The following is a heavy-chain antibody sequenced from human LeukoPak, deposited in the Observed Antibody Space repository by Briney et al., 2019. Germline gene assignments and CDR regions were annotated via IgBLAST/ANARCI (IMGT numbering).Heavy chain of an antibody. D-gene: IGHD3-3*01. V-gene: IGHV1-24*01. CDR2: FDPEDGET. J-gene: IGHJ3*02. Sequence: ASVKVSCKVSGYTLTELSVHWVRQAPGKGLQWMGGFDPEDGETIYAQKFQGRVTMTEDTSTDTAYMELSSLRSEDTAVYYCATGGTRIFGVVIGNDAFDIWGQGTMVTVSS. CDR1: GYTLTELS. CDR3: ATGGTRIFGVVIGNDAFDI.